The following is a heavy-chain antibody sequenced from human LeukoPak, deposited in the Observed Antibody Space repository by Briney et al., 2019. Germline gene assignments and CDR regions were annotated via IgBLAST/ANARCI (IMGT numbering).Heavy chain of an antibody. D-gene: IGHD3-10*01. V-gene: IGHV3-7*01. CDR2: INQDGSGK. CDR3: AWYGVTHGLDV. Sequence: GGSLRLSCAASGFSLSNYWMSWVRQAPGKGLEWVANINQDGSGKYYVDSVMGRFTISKDNAKNSVYLQMNSLRPEDAAIYYCAWYGVTHGLDVWGQGTTVTVSS. J-gene: IGHJ6*02. CDR1: GFSLSNYW.